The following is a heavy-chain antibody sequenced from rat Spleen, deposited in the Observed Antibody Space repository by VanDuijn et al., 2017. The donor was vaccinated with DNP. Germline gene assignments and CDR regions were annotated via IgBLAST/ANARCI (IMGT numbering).Heavy chain of an antibody. D-gene: IGHD1-11*01. CDR3: ARRGGYFDY. V-gene: IGHV5-25*01. J-gene: IGHJ2*01. CDR1: GFTFSNYD. Sequence: EVQLVESGGGLVQPGRSLKLSCAASGFTFSNYDMAWVRQAQTKGLEWVASISTSGGSTYYRDSVKGRFTVSRDNAKSTLYLQMNSLKSEDTATYYCARRGGYFDYWGQGVMVTVSS. CDR2: ISTSGGST.